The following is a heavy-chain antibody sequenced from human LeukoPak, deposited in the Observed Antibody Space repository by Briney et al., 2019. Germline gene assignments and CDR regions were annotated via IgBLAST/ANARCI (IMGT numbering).Heavy chain of an antibody. Sequence: GRSLRLSCAASGFTFSKYGMHWVRQAPGKGLEWVSVIYSGDSTYYADSVKGRFNISRDNSKNTLYLQMNSLRAEDTALYYCAREKGNAFAIWGQETMVTVSS. D-gene: IGHD6-13*01. CDR3: AREKGNAFAI. V-gene: IGHV3-NL1*01. J-gene: IGHJ3*02. CDR2: IYSGDST. CDR1: GFTFSKYG.